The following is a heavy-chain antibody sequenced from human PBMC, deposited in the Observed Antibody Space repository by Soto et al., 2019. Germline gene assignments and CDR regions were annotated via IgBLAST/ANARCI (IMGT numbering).Heavy chain of an antibody. CDR2: IYYSGST. D-gene: IGHD5-12*01. J-gene: IGHJ4*02. CDR3: ARETVATIEGSEGFDY. Sequence: QVQLQESGPGLVKPSQTLSLTCTVSGGSISSGGYYWSWIRQHPGKGLEWVGYIYYSGSTYYNPSINSRVTISVDTSKNQFALKLSSVTAADTAVYYCARETVATIEGSEGFDYWGQGTLVTVSS. CDR1: GGSISSGGYY. V-gene: IGHV4-31*03.